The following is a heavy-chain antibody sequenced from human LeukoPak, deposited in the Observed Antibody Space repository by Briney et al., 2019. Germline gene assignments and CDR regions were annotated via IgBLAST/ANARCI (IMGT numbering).Heavy chain of an antibody. V-gene: IGHV3-21*01. CDR3: ARERRGSSSWKSAFDI. D-gene: IGHD6-13*01. J-gene: IGHJ3*02. CDR2: ISSSSGYI. CDR1: GFTFNSYS. Sequence: GGSLRLSCAASGFTFNSYSMNWVRQTPGKGLEWVSSISSSSGYINYADSVKGRFTVSRDNAKNSLYLQMNSLRAEDTAVYYCARERRGSSSWKSAFDIWGQGTMVIVSS.